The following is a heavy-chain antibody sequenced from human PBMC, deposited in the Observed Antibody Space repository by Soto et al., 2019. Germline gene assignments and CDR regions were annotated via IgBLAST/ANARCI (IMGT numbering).Heavy chain of an antibody. V-gene: IGHV4-34*01. D-gene: IGHD3-9*01. J-gene: IGHJ6*02. CDR2: INHSGST. CDR3: ARESLLRYFDWYKGMDV. CDR1: GGSFSGYY. Sequence: PSETLSLTCAVYGGSFSGYYWSWIRQPPGKGLEWIGEINHSGSTNYNPSLKSRVTISVDTSKNQFSLKLSSLTAADTAVYYCARESLLRYFDWYKGMDVWGQGTTVTVSS.